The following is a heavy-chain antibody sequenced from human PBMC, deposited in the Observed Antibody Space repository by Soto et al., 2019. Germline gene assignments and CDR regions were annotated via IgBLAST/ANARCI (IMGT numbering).Heavy chain of an antibody. CDR2: ISYDGNKK. V-gene: IGHV3-30*18. D-gene: IGHD3-22*01. Sequence: PGGSLRLSCAASGFTFSSYGMHWVRQAPGKGLEWVAVISYDGNKKYYADSVRGRFTISRDKSKNTLFLQMNSLRVEDTAVYHCAKDGYYYDSSGYYFPADWGQGTLVTVSS. CDR3: AKDGYYYDSSGYYFPAD. J-gene: IGHJ4*02. CDR1: GFTFSSYG.